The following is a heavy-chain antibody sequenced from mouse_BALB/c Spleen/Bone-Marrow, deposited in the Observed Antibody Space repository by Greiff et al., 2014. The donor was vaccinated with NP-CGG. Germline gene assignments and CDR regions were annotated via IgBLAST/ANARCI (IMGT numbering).Heavy chain of an antibody. CDR2: IDPANGNT. V-gene: IGHV14-3*02. CDR1: GFNIKDTY. Sequence: EVQVVESGAELVKPGASVKLSCTASGFNIKDTYMHWVKQRPEQGLEWIGRIDPANGNTKYDPKFQGKATITADTSSNTAYLQLSSLTSEDTAVYYCASYRYARYFDVWGAGTTVTVSS. J-gene: IGHJ1*01. CDR3: ASYRYARYFDV. D-gene: IGHD2-14*01.